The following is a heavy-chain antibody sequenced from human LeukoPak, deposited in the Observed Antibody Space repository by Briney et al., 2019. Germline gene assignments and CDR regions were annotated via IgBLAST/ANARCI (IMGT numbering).Heavy chain of an antibody. CDR3: AREGVSGWYDYFDY. Sequence: PSETLSLTCAVSGGSISSGGYSWSWIRQPPGKGLEWIGYIYYSGSTYYNPSLKSRVTISVDTSKNQFSLKLSSVTAADTAVYYCAREGVSGWYDYFDYWGQGTLVTVSS. CDR2: IYYSGST. D-gene: IGHD6-19*01. V-gene: IGHV4-30-4*07. J-gene: IGHJ4*02. CDR1: GGSISSGGYS.